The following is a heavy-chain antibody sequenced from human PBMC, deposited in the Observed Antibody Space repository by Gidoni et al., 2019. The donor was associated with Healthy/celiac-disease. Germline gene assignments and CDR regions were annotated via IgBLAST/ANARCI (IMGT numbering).Heavy chain of an antibody. CDR3: ARDLAATIFADYYYYYGMDV. Sequence: QLQLQESGPGLVKPSETLSLTCTVSGGSISSSSYYWGWIRQPPGKGLEWIGSIYYSGSTYYNPSLKSRVTISVDTSKNQFSLKLSSVTAADTAVYYCARDLAATIFADYYYYYGMDVWGQGTTVTVSS. V-gene: IGHV4-39*07. J-gene: IGHJ6*02. CDR2: IYYSGST. CDR1: GGSISSSSYY. D-gene: IGHD3-9*01.